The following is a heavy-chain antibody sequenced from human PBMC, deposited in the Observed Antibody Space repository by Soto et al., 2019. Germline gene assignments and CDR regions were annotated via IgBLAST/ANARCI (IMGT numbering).Heavy chain of an antibody. J-gene: IGHJ6*02. Sequence: QVQLVESGGGVVQPGRSLSLSCAASGFTFSSYGMHWVRQAPGKGLEWVAVVSYDGSEKKYVDSVKGRFTISRDNSKNTLYMQMDSLREEDTAVYYCARDKVRGIYNGMDVWGQGTTVTVSS. CDR3: ARDKVRGIYNGMDV. D-gene: IGHD3-10*01. CDR2: VSYDGSEK. CDR1: GFTFSSYG. V-gene: IGHV3-30*03.